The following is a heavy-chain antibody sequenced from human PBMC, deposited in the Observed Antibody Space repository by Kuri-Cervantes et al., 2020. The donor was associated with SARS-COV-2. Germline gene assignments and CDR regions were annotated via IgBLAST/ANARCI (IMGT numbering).Heavy chain of an antibody. CDR1: GFTFSSYW. J-gene: IGHJ4*02. V-gene: IGHV3-74*01. D-gene: IGHD6-19*01. CDR2: INSDWSST. Sequence: GEALKISCAPSGFTFSSYWMHWVRQAPGKGLVWVSRINSDWSSTSYADSVKGRFTISRDNAKNTLYLQMNSLRAEDTALYYCAKDLYSSGCYERYYFDYWGQGTLVTVSS. CDR3: AKDLYSSGCYERYYFDY.